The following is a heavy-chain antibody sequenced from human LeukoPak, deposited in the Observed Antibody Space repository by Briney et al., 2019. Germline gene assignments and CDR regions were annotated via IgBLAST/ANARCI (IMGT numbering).Heavy chain of an antibody. D-gene: IGHD1-26*01. J-gene: IGHJ6*02. Sequence: PGRSLRLSCAAPGFTFSSYAMHWVRQAPGKGLEWVAVISYDGSNKYYADSVKGRFTISRDNSKNTLYLQMNSLRAEDTAVFYCARVVGSYYGMDVWGQGTTVTVSS. CDR2: ISYDGSNK. V-gene: IGHV3-30*04. CDR1: GFTFSSYA. CDR3: ARVVGSYYGMDV.